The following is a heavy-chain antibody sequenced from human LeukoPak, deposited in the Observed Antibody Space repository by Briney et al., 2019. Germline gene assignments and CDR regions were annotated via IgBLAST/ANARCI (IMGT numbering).Heavy chain of an antibody. Sequence: PSETLSLTCTVSGGSVSSGCYYWSWIRQPPGKGLEWIGYIYYSGSTNYNPSLKSRVTISVDTSKNQFSLKLSSVTAADTAVYYCARGGDYFDYWGQGTLVTVSS. J-gene: IGHJ4*02. V-gene: IGHV4-61*01. CDR3: ARGGDYFDY. CDR1: GGSVSSGCYY. CDR2: IYYSGST.